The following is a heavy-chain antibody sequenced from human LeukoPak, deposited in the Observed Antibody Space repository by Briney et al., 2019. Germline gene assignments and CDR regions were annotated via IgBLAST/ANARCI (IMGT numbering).Heavy chain of an antibody. CDR2: IYYSGST. J-gene: IGHJ4*02. CDR3: ASAFWYYFDY. D-gene: IGHD2-8*02. V-gene: IGHV4-30-4*01. CDR1: GGSLSSGDYY. Sequence: SETLSLTCTVSGGSLSSGDYYWSWIRQPPGKGLEWIGYIYYSGSTYYNPSLKSRVTISVDTSKNQSSLKLSSVTAADTAVYYCASAFWYYFDYWGQGTLITVSS.